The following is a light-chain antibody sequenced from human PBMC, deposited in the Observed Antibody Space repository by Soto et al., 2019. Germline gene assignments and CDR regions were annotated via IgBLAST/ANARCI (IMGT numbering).Light chain of an antibody. CDR1: QGVSGSY. J-gene: IGKJ1*01. CDR2: GAS. V-gene: IGKV3-20*01. CDR3: QHYGSSPRT. Sequence: EIVLTQSPGTLSLSPGERATLSCRASQGVSGSYLACYQQKPGQAPRLLIYGASSRATGIPNRFSGSESGTDFTLTISRLEPEDFAVYYCQHYGSSPRTFGQGTKVEIK.